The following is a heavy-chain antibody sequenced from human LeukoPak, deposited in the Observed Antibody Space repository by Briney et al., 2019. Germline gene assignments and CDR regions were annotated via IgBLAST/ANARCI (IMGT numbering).Heavy chain of an antibody. Sequence: PSETLSLTCTVSGGSISSYYWSWIRQPPGKGLEWIGYIYYSGSTNYSPSLKSRVTISVDTSKNQFSLKLESVTAADTALYYCARVSGSYYSDYWGRGTLVTVSS. CDR3: ARVSGSYYSDY. CDR1: GGSISSYY. CDR2: IYYSGST. V-gene: IGHV4-59*08. J-gene: IGHJ4*02. D-gene: IGHD1-26*01.